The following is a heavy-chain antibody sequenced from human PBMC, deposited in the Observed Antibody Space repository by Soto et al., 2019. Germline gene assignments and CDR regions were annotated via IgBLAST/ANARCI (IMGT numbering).Heavy chain of an antibody. D-gene: IGHD4-17*01. Sequence: EVQLVESGGDLAQPAGSLRLSCAASGFTLSNFWVNWVRQAPGKGLEWVANIKQGGVEKNYVDSVKGRFTISRDDTKNSLFLQMNNLRAEDAAIYYCLVTTSAFDIWGRGTTVTVSS. CDR3: LVTTSAFDI. CDR1: GFTLSNFW. V-gene: IGHV3-7*01. CDR2: IKQGGVEK. J-gene: IGHJ3*02.